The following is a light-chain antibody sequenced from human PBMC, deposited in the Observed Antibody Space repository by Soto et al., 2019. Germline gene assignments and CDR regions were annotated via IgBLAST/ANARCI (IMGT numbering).Light chain of an antibody. CDR3: QQYNNWPPRT. CDR1: QGVGSS. CDR2: GAS. V-gene: IGKV3-15*01. J-gene: IGKJ1*01. Sequence: EIVLTQSPPTLSVFPGARDTLSRRASQGVGSSLAWYQQKPGQAPRLLIYGASTRATGIPARFSGSGSGTEFTLTISSLQSEDFAVYYCQQYNNWPPRTFGQGTKVDIK.